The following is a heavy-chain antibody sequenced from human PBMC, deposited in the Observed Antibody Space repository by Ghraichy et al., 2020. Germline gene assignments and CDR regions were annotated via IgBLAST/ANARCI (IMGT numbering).Heavy chain of an antibody. D-gene: IGHD6-6*01. CDR3: AKPYSSSSLFDY. CDR2: IRYDGSNK. J-gene: IGHJ4*02. V-gene: IGHV3-30*02. CDR1: GFTFSSYG. Sequence: GGSLRLSCAASGFTFSSYGMHWVRQAPGKGLEWVAFIRYDGSNKYYADSVKGRFTISRDNSKNTLYLQMNSLRAEDTAVYYCAKPYSSSSLFDYWGQGTLVTVSS.